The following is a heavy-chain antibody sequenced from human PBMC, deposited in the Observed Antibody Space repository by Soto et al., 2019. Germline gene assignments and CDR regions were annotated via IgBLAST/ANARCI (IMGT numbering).Heavy chain of an antibody. V-gene: IGHV3-66*01. CDR1: GFTVSSNY. CDR3: ARENYDFWSGYYFDY. Sequence: EVQLVESGGGLVQPGGSLRLSCAASGFTVSSNYMSWVRQAPGKGLEWVSGIYSGGSTYYADSVKGRFTISRDNSKNTLYLQMNSLRAEDTAVYYCARENYDFWSGYYFDYWGQGTLVTVSS. CDR2: IYSGGST. D-gene: IGHD3-3*01. J-gene: IGHJ4*02.